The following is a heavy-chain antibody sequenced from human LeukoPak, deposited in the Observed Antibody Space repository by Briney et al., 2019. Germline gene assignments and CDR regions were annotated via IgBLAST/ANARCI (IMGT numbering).Heavy chain of an antibody. V-gene: IGHV4-61*02. Sequence: PSETLSLTCTVSGGSISSGSYYWSWIRQPAGKGLEWIGRIYTSGSTNYNPSLKSRVTISVDTSKNQFSLKLSSVTAADTAVYYCARRPAAMSGNWFDPWGQGTLVTVSS. CDR1: GGSISSGSYY. CDR3: ARRPAAMSGNWFDP. D-gene: IGHD2-2*01. J-gene: IGHJ5*02. CDR2: IYTSGST.